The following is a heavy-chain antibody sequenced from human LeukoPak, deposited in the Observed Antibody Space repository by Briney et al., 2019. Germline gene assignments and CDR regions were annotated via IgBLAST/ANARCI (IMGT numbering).Heavy chain of an antibody. J-gene: IGHJ4*02. Sequence: PSETLSLTCTVSGVSISSSNSYWGWIRQPPGKGLEWIGSIYYSGNTYYNASLKSRVTISIDTSKNQFSLRLTSVTAADTAVYYCARQTGSGLFTLPGGQGTLVTVSS. CDR1: GVSISSSNSY. V-gene: IGHV4-39*01. CDR3: ARQTGSGLFTLP. CDR2: IYYSGNT. D-gene: IGHD3/OR15-3a*01.